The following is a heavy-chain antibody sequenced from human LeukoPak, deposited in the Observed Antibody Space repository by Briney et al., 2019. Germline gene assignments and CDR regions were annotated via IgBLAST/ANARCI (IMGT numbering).Heavy chain of an antibody. D-gene: IGHD1-26*01. CDR2: ISYDGSNK. V-gene: IGHV3-30*03. J-gene: IGHJ6*03. CDR3: ARDRGIVGTTGYYYMDV. CDR1: GFTFSSYA. Sequence: GSLRLSCAASGFTFSSYAMSWVRQAPGKGLEWVAVISYDGSNKYYADSVKGRFTISRDNSKNTLYLQMDSLRAEDTAVYYCARDRGIVGTTGYYYMDVWGKGTTVTVSS.